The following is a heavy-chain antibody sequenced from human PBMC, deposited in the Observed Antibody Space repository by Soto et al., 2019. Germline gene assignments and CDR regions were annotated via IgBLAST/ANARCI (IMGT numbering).Heavy chain of an antibody. J-gene: IGHJ6*02. CDR3: ARAPLISIFFAYGMDV. Sequence: GDCRIMKRKHPGKGLEWIGYIYYSEKAYYNPSLKSRVTISVDTSKNQFSLKLSSVTAADTAVYYCARAPLISIFFAYGMDVWGQGPTVTVPS. D-gene: IGHD3-3*02. CDR1: GDC. CDR2: IYYSEKA. V-gene: IGHV4-31*02.